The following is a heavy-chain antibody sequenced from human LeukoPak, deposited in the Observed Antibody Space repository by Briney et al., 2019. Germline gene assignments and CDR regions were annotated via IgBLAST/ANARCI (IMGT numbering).Heavy chain of an antibody. D-gene: IGHD5-12*01. CDR1: GFTFDDYA. CDR3: ARESGYRRGLDY. Sequence: GGSLRLSCAASGFTFDDYAMHWVRQAPGKGLEWVSGISWNSGSIGYADSVKGRFTISRDNAKNSLYLQMNSLRAEDTAVYYCARESGYRRGLDYWGQGTLVTVSS. CDR2: ISWNSGSI. J-gene: IGHJ4*02. V-gene: IGHV3-9*01.